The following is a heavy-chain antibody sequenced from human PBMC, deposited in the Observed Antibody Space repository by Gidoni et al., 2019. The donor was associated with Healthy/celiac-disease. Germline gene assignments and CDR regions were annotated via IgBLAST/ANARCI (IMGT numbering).Heavy chain of an antibody. Sequence: GWMNPNSGNTGYAQKFQGRVTMTRNTSISTAYMELSSLRSEDTAVYYCATGVGAPPYWGQGTLVTVSS. J-gene: IGHJ4*02. D-gene: IGHD1-26*01. CDR3: ATGVGAPPY. CDR2: MNPNSGNT. V-gene: IGHV1-8*01.